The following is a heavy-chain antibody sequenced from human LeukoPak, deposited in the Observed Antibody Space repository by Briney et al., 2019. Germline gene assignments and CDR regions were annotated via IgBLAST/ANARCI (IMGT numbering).Heavy chain of an antibody. V-gene: IGHV3-30-3*01. Sequence: PGGSLRLSCAASGFTFSSYAMHWVRQAPGKGLEWVAVISYDGSNKYYADSVKGRFTISRDNSKNTLYLQMNSLRAEDTAVYYCARDALAYCGGDCYYDYWGQGTLVTVSS. J-gene: IGHJ4*02. D-gene: IGHD2-21*01. CDR3: ARDALAYCGGDCYYDY. CDR1: GFTFSSYA. CDR2: ISYDGSNK.